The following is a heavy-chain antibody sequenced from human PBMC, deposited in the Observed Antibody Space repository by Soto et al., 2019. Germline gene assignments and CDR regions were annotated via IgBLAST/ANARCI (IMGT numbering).Heavy chain of an antibody. J-gene: IGHJ5*02. D-gene: IGHD5-18*01. CDR1: GGSINNYY. V-gene: IGHV4-59*01. CDR3: AREHGFNYGLNYFEP. Sequence: SETLSLTCTVFGGSINNYYWSWIRQPPGKGLEWIGYIYDSGSTNYNPSLKSRVTMSVDTSKNQFSLNLSSVTAADTAVYYCAREHGFNYGLNYFEPWGQGTLVPVSS. CDR2: IYDSGST.